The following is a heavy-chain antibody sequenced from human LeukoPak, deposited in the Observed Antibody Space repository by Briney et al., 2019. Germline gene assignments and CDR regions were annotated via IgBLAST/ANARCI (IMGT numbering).Heavy chain of an antibody. CDR3: ASSKSRYSPDAFDI. D-gene: IGHD6-13*01. CDR1: GFTFSNHW. CDR2: INGDGGNT. Sequence: GGSLRLSCAASGFTFSNHWMHWVRQAPGKGLVWVSRINGDGGNTTYAASVQGRFTISKDNAKNTLYLQMNSLRAEDTAVYRCASSKSRYSPDAFDIWGQGPMVTVSS. J-gene: IGHJ3*02. V-gene: IGHV3-74*03.